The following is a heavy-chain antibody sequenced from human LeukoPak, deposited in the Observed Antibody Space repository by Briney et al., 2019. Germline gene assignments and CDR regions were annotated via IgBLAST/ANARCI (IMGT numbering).Heavy chain of an antibody. CDR3: ARVYEKEYSSSWYDAFDI. V-gene: IGHV1-18*01. CDR1: GYTFTSYG. Sequence: ASVKVSCKASGYTFTSYGISRVRQAPGQGLEWMGWISAYNGNTNYAQKLQGRVTMTTDTSTSTAYMELRSLRSDDTAVYYCARVYEKEYSSSWYDAFDIWGQGTMVTVSS. CDR2: ISAYNGNT. D-gene: IGHD6-13*01. J-gene: IGHJ3*02.